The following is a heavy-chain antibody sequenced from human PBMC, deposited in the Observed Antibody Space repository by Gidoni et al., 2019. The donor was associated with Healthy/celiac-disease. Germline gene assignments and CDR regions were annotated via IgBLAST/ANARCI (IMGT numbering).Heavy chain of an antibody. CDR3: ARVVAAGTNY. CDR1: GFTFSSYS. CDR2: ISSSSSYI. J-gene: IGHJ4*02. Sequence: EVQLVESGGGLVKPGGSLRLSCAASGFTFSSYSMNWVRQAPGKGLELVSSISSSSSYIYYADSVKGRFTISRDNAKNSLYLQMNSLRAEDTAVYYCARVVAAGTNYWGQGTLVTVSS. V-gene: IGHV3-21*01. D-gene: IGHD6-13*01.